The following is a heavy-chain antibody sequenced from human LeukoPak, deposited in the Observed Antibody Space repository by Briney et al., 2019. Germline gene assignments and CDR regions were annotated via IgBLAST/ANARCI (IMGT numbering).Heavy chain of an antibody. V-gene: IGHV3-21*01. Sequence: GGSLRLSCAASGFTFRSYSMNWVRQAPGKGLEWVSSISSSSTYIYYADSVKGRFIISRDNAKNSLYLQMNSLRAEDTAVYYCARPHPRTVFGVFSYYYGMDVWGQGTTVTVSS. CDR2: ISSSSTYI. CDR3: ARPHPRTVFGVFSYYYGMDV. CDR1: GFTFRSYS. J-gene: IGHJ6*02. D-gene: IGHD3-3*01.